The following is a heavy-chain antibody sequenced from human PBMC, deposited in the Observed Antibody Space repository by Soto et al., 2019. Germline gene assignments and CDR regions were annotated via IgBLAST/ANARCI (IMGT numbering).Heavy chain of an antibody. Sequence: GASVKVSCKASGYTFTTYNINWVLQATGQGLEWMGWMNPNSGNTGYAQKFQNRITLTRDTSITTAYMELSSLGFDDTAVYFCVRYGVEATYWGQGTVVTVSS. D-gene: IGHD2-21*02. CDR2: MNPNSGNT. CDR3: VRYGVEATY. J-gene: IGHJ4*02. CDR1: GYTFTTYN. V-gene: IGHV1-8*01.